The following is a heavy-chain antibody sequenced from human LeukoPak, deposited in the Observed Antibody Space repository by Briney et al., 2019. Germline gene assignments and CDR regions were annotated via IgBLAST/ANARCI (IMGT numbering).Heavy chain of an antibody. CDR3: ARGPNKSDGGNSGSAWFDP. CDR2: MNPNSGNT. CDR1: GYTFTSYD. D-gene: IGHD4-23*01. J-gene: IGHJ5*02. Sequence: ASVKVSCRASGYTFTSYDINWVRQATGQGLEWMGWMNPNSGNTGYAQKFQGRVTMTRNTSISTAYMELSSLRSEDTAVYYCARGPNKSDGGNSGSAWFDPWGQGTLVTVSS. V-gene: IGHV1-8*01.